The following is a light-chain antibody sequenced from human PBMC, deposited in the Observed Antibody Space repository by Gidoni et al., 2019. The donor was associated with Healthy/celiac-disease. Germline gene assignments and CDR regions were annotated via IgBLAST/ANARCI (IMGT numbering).Light chain of an antibody. Sequence: DIQMTQSPSFLSASVGDRVTITCRASQSISSYLNWYQQKPGKATKLLIYAASSLQSGVPSKFSGSGSGTDFTRTISSLQPEDFAIYYCQQSYSTPRTFGQGTKVEIK. J-gene: IGKJ1*01. V-gene: IGKV1-39*01. CDR3: QQSYSTPRT. CDR1: QSISSY. CDR2: AAS.